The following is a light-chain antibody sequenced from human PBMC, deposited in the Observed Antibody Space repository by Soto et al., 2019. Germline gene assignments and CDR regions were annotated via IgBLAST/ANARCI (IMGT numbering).Light chain of an antibody. CDR1: SSDVGGYNY. V-gene: IGLV2-8*01. CDR3: SSYAGSNNYV. J-gene: IGLJ1*01. CDR2: EVS. Sequence: QSALTQPHSASGSPGQSVTIPCTGTSSDVGGYNYVSWYQQHPGKAPILMIYEVSKRPSGVPDRFSGSKSGNTASLTVSGLQAEDEADYYCSSYAGSNNYVFGTGTKLTV.